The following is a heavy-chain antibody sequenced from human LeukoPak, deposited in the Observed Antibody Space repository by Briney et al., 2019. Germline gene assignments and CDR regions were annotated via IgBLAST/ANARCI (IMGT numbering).Heavy chain of an antibody. CDR3: ARGDDHHGSRTTHYYYYYMDV. V-gene: IGHV4-34*01. D-gene: IGHD3-10*01. J-gene: IGHJ6*03. CDR2: SKHSGSI. Sequence: SETLSLTCSVYGGAFSGHFCRWICQPPGKGLEWVGESKHSGSIKYKPSLKRRVTISVDTSKNQFSLKLSSVTAADTAVYYCARGDDHHGSRTTHYYYYYMDVWAKGTTVTVSS. CDR1: GGAFSGHF.